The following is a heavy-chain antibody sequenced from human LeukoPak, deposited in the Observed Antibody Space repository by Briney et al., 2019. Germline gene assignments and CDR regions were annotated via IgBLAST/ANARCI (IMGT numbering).Heavy chain of an antibody. CDR3: ARHGPHSHYYYYYGMDV. CDR2: IYPGDSDT. J-gene: IGHJ6*02. V-gene: IGHV5-51*01. CDR1: GYSFTSYW. Sequence: GESLKISCKGSGYSFTSYWIGWVRQMPGKGLEWMGIIYPGDSDTRYSPSFQGQVTISADKSISTAYLQWSSLKASDTAMYYCARHGPHSHYYYYYGMDVWGQGTTVTVSS.